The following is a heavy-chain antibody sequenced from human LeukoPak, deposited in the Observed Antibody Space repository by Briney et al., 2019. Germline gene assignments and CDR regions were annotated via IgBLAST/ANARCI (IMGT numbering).Heavy chain of an antibody. CDR2: IKQDGSEK. Sequence: GGSLRLSCATSGFTFSSYWMSWVRQAPGKGLEWVANIKQDGSEKYYVDSVKGRFTISRDNSKNTLYLQMSSLRAEDTAVYYCARVSPGYDFWSGYYTPPNWFDPWGQGTLVTVSS. CDR1: GFTFSSYW. D-gene: IGHD3-3*01. J-gene: IGHJ5*02. CDR3: ARVSPGYDFWSGYYTPPNWFDP. V-gene: IGHV3-7*01.